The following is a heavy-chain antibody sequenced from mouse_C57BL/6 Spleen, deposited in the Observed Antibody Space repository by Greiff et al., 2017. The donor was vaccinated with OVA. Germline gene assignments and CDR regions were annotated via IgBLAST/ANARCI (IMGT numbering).Heavy chain of an antibody. CDR3: ARYPDGYPYYCDY. D-gene: IGHD2-3*01. CDR1: GYTFTGYW. V-gene: IGHV1-9*01. Sequence: QVQLQQSGAELMKPGASVKLSCKATGYTFTGYWIEWVKQRPGHGLEWIGEILPGSGSTNDNEKFKGKGTFTADTSSNTAYMQLSSLTTEDSAIYYCARYPDGYPYYCDYWGQGTTLTVSS. CDR2: ILPGSGST. J-gene: IGHJ2*01.